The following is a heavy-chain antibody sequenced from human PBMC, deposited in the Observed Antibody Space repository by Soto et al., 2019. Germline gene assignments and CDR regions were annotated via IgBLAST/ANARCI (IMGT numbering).Heavy chain of an antibody. V-gene: IGHV4-59*01. D-gene: IGHD2-21*02. CDR1: GVSISGYY. CDR2: MYNTGST. Sequence: SETLSLSCTVSGVSISGYYWSWIRQPPGKGLEWIGYMYNTGSTVYNPSFKSRVTISVDTSKNQFSLKLNSVTAADTAVYYCARDLWGYCGTDCYPLDVWGQGTTVTVSS. CDR3: ARDLWGYCGTDCYPLDV. J-gene: IGHJ6*02.